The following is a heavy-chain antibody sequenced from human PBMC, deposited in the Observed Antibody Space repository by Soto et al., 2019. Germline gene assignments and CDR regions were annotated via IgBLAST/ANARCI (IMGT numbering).Heavy chain of an antibody. CDR1: GGSISSADYY. D-gene: IGHD4-17*01. CDR2: IYHSGST. Sequence: SETLSLTCTVSGGSISSADYYWSWIRQHPGKGLEWIGYIYHSGSTYYNPSLKSRVTISVDTSKNQFSLKLSSVTAADTAVYYCAREGVRWRDPAGIDVWGQGPTVTVSS. CDR3: AREGVRWRDPAGIDV. V-gene: IGHV4-31*03. J-gene: IGHJ6*02.